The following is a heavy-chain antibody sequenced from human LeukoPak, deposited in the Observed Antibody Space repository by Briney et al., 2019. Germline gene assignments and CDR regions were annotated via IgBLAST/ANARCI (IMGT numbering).Heavy chain of an antibody. CDR3: VRDLDF. CDR1: GFTFSSYW. V-gene: IGHV3-7*05. CDR2: LKPDGRDK. J-gene: IGHJ4*02. Sequence: PGGSLRLSCAASGFTFSSYWMDWGRQAPGKGLEWVANLKPDGRDKYYTDSVKGRFTISRDNAKGSLYLQMNSLRAEDTAVYYCVRDLDFWGQGTLVTVSS.